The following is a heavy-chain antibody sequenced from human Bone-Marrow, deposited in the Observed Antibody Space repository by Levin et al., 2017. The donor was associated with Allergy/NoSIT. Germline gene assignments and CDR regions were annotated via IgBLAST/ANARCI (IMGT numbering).Heavy chain of an antibody. CDR1: GYTFTSYY. D-gene: IGHD2-15*01. CDR2: INPSGGST. J-gene: IGHJ5*02. V-gene: IGHV1-46*01. Sequence: GESLKISCKASGYTFTSYYMHWVRQAPGQGLEWMGIINPSGGSTSYAQKFQGRVTMTRDTSTSTVYMELSILRSEDTAVYYCARGVRRVDIVVVVAANRTTYNWFDPWGQGTLVTVSS. CDR3: ARGVRRVDIVVVVAANRTTYNWFDP.